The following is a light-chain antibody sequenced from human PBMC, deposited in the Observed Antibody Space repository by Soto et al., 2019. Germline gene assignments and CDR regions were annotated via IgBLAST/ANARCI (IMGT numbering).Light chain of an antibody. CDR2: DVS. V-gene: IGLV2-8*01. J-gene: IGLJ3*02. Sequence: QSALTQPPSASGSPGQSVTISCTGTSSDVGTYNYVSWYQQHPGKAPKLMIYDVSKRPSGVPDRFSGSKSGNTASLTVSGLQADDEAEYYCSSYAGSYNWVFGGGTQLTVL. CDR3: SSYAGSYNWV. CDR1: SSDVGTYNY.